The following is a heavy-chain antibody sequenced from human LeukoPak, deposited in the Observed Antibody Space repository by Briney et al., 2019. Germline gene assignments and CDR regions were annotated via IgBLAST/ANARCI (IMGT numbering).Heavy chain of an antibody. CDR1: GFTFSSYG. CDR2: ITGSGGNT. J-gene: IGHJ2*01. Sequence: PGGSLRLSCAASGFTFSSYGMTWVRQAPGKGLERVSGITGSGGNTYYADSVKGRFTISRDNSKNTLYLQMNSLRAEDTAVYYCAKGMVATGTWYFDLWGRGTLVTVSS. V-gene: IGHV3-23*01. D-gene: IGHD6-13*01. CDR3: AKGMVATGTWYFDL.